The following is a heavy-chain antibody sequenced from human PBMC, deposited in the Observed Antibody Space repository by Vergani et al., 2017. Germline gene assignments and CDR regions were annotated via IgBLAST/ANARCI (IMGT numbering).Heavy chain of an antibody. D-gene: IGHD2-2*01. CDR1: GYTFTSYY. Sequence: QVQLVQSGAEVKKPGASVKVSCKASGYTFTSYYMHWVRQAPGQGLEWMVIINPSGGSTSYAQKFQGRVTMTRDTSTSTVYMELSSLRSEDTAVYYCARDRHCSSTSCYYWYAFDIWGQGTMVTVSS. CDR3: ARDRHCSSTSCYYWYAFDI. J-gene: IGHJ3*02. CDR2: INPSGGST. V-gene: IGHV1-46*01.